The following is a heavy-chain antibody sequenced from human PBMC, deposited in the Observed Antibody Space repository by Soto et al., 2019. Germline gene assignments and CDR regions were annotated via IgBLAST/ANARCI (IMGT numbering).Heavy chain of an antibody. CDR3: AKERDSSGYYGYYGMDV. CDR2: FSGSGGST. CDR1: GFTFTSYA. J-gene: IGHJ6*02. Sequence: GGSLGLSCASSGFTFTSYAMNWVRQAPGKGLEWVSAFSGSGGSTYYAYSVKGRFTLSRDNSKKTLYLQMNSLRAEDTAVYYCAKERDSSGYYGYYGMDVWGQGTTVTVSS. V-gene: IGHV3-23*01. D-gene: IGHD3-22*01.